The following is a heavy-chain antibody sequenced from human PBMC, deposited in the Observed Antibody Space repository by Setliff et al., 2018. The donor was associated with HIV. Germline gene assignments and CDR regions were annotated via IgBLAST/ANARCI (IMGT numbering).Heavy chain of an antibody. D-gene: IGHD5-12*01. CDR1: GYTFSGYY. CDR3: SCSGYDSYFDY. Sequence: GASVKVSCKASGYTFSGYYMHWVRQAPGQGLEWMGIINPRGDKTTYAQRFQGRVTVTRDTSTSTVFMELSSLASDDTAVYYCSCSGYDSYFDYWGQGTPVTVSS. CDR2: INPRGDKT. J-gene: IGHJ4*02. V-gene: IGHV1-46*01.